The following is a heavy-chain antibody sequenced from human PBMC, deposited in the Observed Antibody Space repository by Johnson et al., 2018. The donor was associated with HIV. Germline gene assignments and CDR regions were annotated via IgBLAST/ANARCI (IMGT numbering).Heavy chain of an antibody. CDR3: ARGRKTVTTVRPSAFDI. Sequence: QVQLVESGGGLVQPGGSLRLSCEGSGFTFSSYDMHWVRQAPGKGLEWVAVISYDGSNKYYADSVKGRFTISRDNSKNTLYLQMNSLRAEDTAVYYCARGRKTVTTVRPSAFDIWGQG. CDR2: ISYDGSNK. V-gene: IGHV3-30-3*01. J-gene: IGHJ3*02. CDR1: GFTFSSYD. D-gene: IGHD4-17*01.